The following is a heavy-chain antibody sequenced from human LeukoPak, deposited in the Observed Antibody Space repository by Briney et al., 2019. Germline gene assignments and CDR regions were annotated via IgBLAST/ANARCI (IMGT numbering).Heavy chain of an antibody. V-gene: IGHV3-30-3*01. D-gene: IGHD6-19*01. CDR2: LSYDGSNK. J-gene: IGHJ4*02. CDR1: GFTFSSYA. Sequence: GRSLRLSCAASGFTFSSYAMHWVRQAPGKGLEWVAVLSYDGSNKYYADSVKGRFTISRDNSKNTLYLQMNSLRAEDTAVYYCARDRIAVAGTLGLGDYWGQGTLVTVSS. CDR3: ARDRIAVAGTLGLGDY.